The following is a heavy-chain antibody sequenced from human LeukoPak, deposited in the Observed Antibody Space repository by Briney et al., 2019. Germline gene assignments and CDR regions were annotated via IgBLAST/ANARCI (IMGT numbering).Heavy chain of an antibody. D-gene: IGHD3-22*01. CDR1: GFTFSSYG. CDR2: ISYDGSNK. CDR3: ARMVIPTYFDY. J-gene: IGHJ4*02. V-gene: IGHV3-30*03. Sequence: PWRSLRLSCAASGFTFSSYGMHWVRQAPGKGLEWVAVISYDGSNKYYADSVKGRFTISRDNSKNTLYLQMNSLRAEDTAVYYCARMVIPTYFDYWGQGTLVTVSS.